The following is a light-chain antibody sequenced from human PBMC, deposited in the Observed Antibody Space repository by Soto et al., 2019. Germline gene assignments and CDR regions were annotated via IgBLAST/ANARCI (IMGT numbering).Light chain of an antibody. CDR1: QSVSSSY. CDR3: QQYNSWPPT. Sequence: EIVLTQSPGTLSLSPGERATLSCRASQSVSSSYLAWFQQKPGQAPRVLIYGASSRATGIPARFSGSGSGTEFTLTIGSLQSEDFAVYYCQQYNSWPPTFGQGTKVDIK. V-gene: IGKV3-20*01. J-gene: IGKJ1*01. CDR2: GAS.